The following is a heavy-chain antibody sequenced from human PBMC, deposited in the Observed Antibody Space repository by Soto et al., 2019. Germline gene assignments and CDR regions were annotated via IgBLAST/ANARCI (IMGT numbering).Heavy chain of an antibody. Sequence: GGSLRLSCAASGFTFSSYAMSWVRQAPGKGLEWVSAISGSGGRTYYADSVKGRFTISRDNSKNTLYLQMNRLRAEDTAVYYCAKDRNYYHGSGKAPLILTSFDPSRQGILLIFSS. D-gene: IGHD3-10*01. CDR2: ISGSGGRT. J-gene: IGHJ5*02. CDR1: GFTFSSYA. CDR3: AKDRNYYHGSGKAPLILTSFDP. V-gene: IGHV3-23*01.